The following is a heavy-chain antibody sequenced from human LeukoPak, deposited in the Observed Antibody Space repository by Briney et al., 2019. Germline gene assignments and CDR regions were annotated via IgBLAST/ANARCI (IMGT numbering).Heavy chain of an antibody. CDR2: ISYDGSNK. J-gene: IGHJ6*02. V-gene: IGHV3-30*03. CDR1: GFTFSSYG. Sequence: GGSLRLSCAASGFTFSSYGMHLVRQAPGKGLEWVAVISYDGSNKYYADSVKGRFTISRDNSKNTLYLQMNGLRAEDTAVYYCAAAYYYYYGMDVWGQGTTVTVSS. CDR3: AAAYYYYYGMDV. D-gene: IGHD6-13*01.